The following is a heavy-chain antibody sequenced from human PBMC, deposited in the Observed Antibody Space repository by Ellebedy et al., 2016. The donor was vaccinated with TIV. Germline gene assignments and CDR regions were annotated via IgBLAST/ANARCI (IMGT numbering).Heavy chain of an antibody. CDR3: AKGGDYSTLDY. CDR2: ISYDGSNK. J-gene: IGHJ4*02. Sequence: GESLKISXAASGFTFSSYGMHWVRQAPGKGLEWVAVISYDGSNKYYADSVKGRFTISRDNSKNTLYLQMNSLRAEDTAVYYCAKGGDYSTLDYWGQGTLVTVSS. CDR1: GFTFSSYG. D-gene: IGHD4-17*01. V-gene: IGHV3-30*18.